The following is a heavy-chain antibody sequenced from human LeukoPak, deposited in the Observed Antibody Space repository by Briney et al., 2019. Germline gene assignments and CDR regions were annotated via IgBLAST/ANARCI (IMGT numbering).Heavy chain of an antibody. D-gene: IGHD3-10*01. V-gene: IGHV7-4-1*02. CDR2: INTNTGNP. Sequence: GASVKVSCKASGYTFTSYGISWVRQAPGQGLEWMGWINTNTGNPTYAQGFTGRFVFSLDTSVSTAYLQISSLKAEDTAVYYCASNLPYGSGSSVYYYYYMDVWGKGTTVTVSS. CDR1: GYTFTSYG. CDR3: ASNLPYGSGSSVYYYYYMDV. J-gene: IGHJ6*03.